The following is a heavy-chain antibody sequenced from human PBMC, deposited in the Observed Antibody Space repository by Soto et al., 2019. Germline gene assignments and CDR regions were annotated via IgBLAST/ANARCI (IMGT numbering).Heavy chain of an antibody. D-gene: IGHD3-9*01. CDR3: ASSGYDIWTGFYE. V-gene: IGHV3-30-3*01. Sequence: QVQLVESGGGVVQPGRSLRLSCAASGFTFSSYAMHWVRQAPGKGLEWVAVISYDGSNKYYADSVKGRFTISRDNSKNTLYLQMNSLSAEDAAVYYCASSGYDIWTGFYEWGQGTLVTVSS. CDR2: ISYDGSNK. J-gene: IGHJ4*02. CDR1: GFTFSSYA.